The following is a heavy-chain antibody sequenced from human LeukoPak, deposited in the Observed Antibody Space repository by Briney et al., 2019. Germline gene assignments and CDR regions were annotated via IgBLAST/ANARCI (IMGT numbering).Heavy chain of an antibody. CDR1: GYTFTGYY. V-gene: IGHV1-2*02. Sequence: GASVKVSCKASGYTFTGYYMHWVRQAPGQGLEWMGWINPNSGGTNYAQKFQGRVTMTRDTSISTAYMELSRLRSDDTAVYYCASQTGIAVAIYDYWGQGTLVTVSS. CDR3: ASQTGIAVAIYDY. J-gene: IGHJ4*02. D-gene: IGHD6-19*01. CDR2: INPNSGGT.